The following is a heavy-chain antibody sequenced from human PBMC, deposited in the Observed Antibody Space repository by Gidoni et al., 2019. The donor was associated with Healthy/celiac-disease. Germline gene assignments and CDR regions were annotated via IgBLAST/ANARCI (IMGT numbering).Heavy chain of an antibody. J-gene: IGHJ6*02. D-gene: IGHD4-4*01. CDR2: RIPIFGTA. CDR1: GGAFSSYA. CDR3: ARSRTTRVTSRWYYGMDV. V-gene: IGHV1-69*06. Sequence: QVQLVQSGAEGKKPGSSVRVCGKATGGAFSSYALSWVRKAPGQGLERMGGRIPIFGTANYAQKFQGRVTITADKSTSTAYMALSSLRSEDTAVYYCARSRTTRVTSRWYYGMDVWGQGTTVTVSS.